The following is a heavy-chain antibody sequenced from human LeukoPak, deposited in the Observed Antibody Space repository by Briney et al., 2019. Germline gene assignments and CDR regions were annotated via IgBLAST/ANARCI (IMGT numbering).Heavy chain of an antibody. CDR2: IFTSGNS. D-gene: IGHD3-10*01. Sequence: PSETLSLTCTVSGGSISSGDYYWTWIRQLPGKGLEWIGRIFTSGNSNYNPSLTSRVTITLDTSKDQFSLRLSSVTAADTAFYYCARESATSGSTDWGQGTLVTVSS. CDR1: GGSISSGDYY. V-gene: IGHV4-61*02. CDR3: ARESATSGSTD. J-gene: IGHJ4*02.